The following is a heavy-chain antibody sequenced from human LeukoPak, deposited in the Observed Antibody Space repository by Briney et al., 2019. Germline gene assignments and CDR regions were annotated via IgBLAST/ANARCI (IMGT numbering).Heavy chain of an antibody. CDR2: MRHDGGEI. CDR3: ARDFRASLGESSPLSNY. V-gene: IGHV3-7*01. J-gene: IGHJ4*02. CDR1: GFTFSHSW. D-gene: IGHD3-10*01. Sequence: GGSLRLSCAASGFTFSHSWMNWVRQAPGKGLEWVATMRHDGGEIYYVDSVKGRFTISRDNAKNSLYLQMNSLSAEDTAVYYCARDFRASLGESSPLSNYWGQGTLVTVSS.